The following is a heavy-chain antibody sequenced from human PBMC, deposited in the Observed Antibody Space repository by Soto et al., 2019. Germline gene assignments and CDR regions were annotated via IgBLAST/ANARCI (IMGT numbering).Heavy chain of an antibody. Sequence: ASVKVSCKASGYTFTSYGISWVRQAPGQGLEWMGWISAYNGNTNYAQKLQGRVTMTTDTSTSTAYMELRSLRSDDTAVYYCARDSTRVSHDYIGKDYWGQGTLVTVSS. D-gene: IGHD5-12*01. CDR2: ISAYNGNT. CDR3: ARDSTRVSHDYIGKDY. J-gene: IGHJ4*02. CDR1: GYTFTSYG. V-gene: IGHV1-18*01.